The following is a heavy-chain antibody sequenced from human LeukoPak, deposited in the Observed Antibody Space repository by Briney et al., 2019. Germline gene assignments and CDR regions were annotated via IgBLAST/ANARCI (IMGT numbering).Heavy chain of an antibody. D-gene: IGHD5-18*01. V-gene: IGHV3-7*01. CDR1: GFSLSGYW. CDR2: LHADGVEQ. Sequence: GGSLRLSCAASGFSLSGYWMTRVRQAPGKGLEWVARLHADGVEQNYVDSVTGRFTMSRDNAKNSLDLQMNSLRVEDTAVYYCARGGYSFDYLGQGTLVAVSS. J-gene: IGHJ4*02. CDR3: ARGGYSFDY.